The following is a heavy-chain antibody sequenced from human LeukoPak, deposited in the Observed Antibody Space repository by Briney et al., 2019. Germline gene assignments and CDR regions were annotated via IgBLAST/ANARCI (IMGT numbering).Heavy chain of an antibody. CDR1: GFTFSSYS. Sequence: GGSLRLSCAASGFTFSSYSMNWVRQAPGKGLEWVSAISGSGGSTYYADSVKGRFTISRDNSKNTLYLQMNSLRAEDTAVYYCAKAPPKPYYDFWSGYSYYFDYWGQGTLVTVSS. CDR2: ISGSGGST. CDR3: AKAPPKPYYDFWSGYSYYFDY. V-gene: IGHV3-23*01. D-gene: IGHD3-3*01. J-gene: IGHJ4*02.